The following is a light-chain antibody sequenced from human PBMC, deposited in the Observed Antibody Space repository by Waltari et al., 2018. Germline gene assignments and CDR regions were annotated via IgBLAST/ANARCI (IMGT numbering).Light chain of an antibody. CDR3: QQYYSRLT. J-gene: IGKJ1*01. Sequence: IVMTQSPDSMAVSLGERATINCKSSQTILYNSNDKNYLAWYQQKPGQPPRLLIYWASTRESGVHDRFSGSGSGTDFTLTISNLQAEDVAVYYWQQYYSRLTFGQGTKVEI. CDR1: QTILYNSNDKNY. CDR2: WAS. V-gene: IGKV4-1*01.